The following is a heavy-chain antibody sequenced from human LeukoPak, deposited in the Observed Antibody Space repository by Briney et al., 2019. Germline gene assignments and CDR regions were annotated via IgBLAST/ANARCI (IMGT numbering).Heavy chain of an antibody. CDR2: IYYSGST. J-gene: IGHJ4*02. CDR1: GGSISSSSYY. Sequence: SETLSLTCTVPGGSISSSSYYWGWIRQPPGKGLEWIGSIYYSGSTYYNPSLKSRVTISVDTSKNQFSLKLSSVTAADTAVYYCARSPIVVITPSHFDYWGQGTLVTVSS. CDR3: ARSPIVVITPSHFDY. D-gene: IGHD3-22*01. V-gene: IGHV4-39*07.